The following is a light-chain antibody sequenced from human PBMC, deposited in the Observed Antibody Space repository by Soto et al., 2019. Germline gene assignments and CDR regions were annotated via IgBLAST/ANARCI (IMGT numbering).Light chain of an antibody. Sequence: SYELTQPPSVSVSPGQTASITCSGDKLGDKYACWYQQKPGQSPVLVIYQDSKRPSGIPERFSGSHSGNTATLTISGTQAMDEADDYCQAWDSSTGVFGTGTKLTVL. V-gene: IGLV3-1*01. CDR3: QAWDSSTGV. CDR1: KLGDKY. CDR2: QDS. J-gene: IGLJ1*01.